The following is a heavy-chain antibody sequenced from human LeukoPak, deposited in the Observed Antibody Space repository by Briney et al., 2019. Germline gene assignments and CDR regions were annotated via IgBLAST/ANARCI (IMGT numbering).Heavy chain of an antibody. J-gene: IGHJ4*02. CDR2: IYYSGST. CDR3: ARGQLRFLEWLFDY. D-gene: IGHD3-3*01. Sequence: SETLSLTCTVSGDSISSTSYYWAWIRQPPGKGREWIGSIYYSGSTYYNPSLKSRVTISVDTSKNQFSLKLSSVTAADTAVYYCARGQLRFLEWLFDYWGQGTLVTVSS. CDR1: GDSISSTSYY. V-gene: IGHV4-39*07.